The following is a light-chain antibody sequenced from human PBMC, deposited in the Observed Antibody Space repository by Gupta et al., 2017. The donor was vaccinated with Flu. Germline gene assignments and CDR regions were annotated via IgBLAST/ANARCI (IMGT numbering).Light chain of an antibody. CDR3: QQVNSYPYT. Sequence: PCFLSASVGDRVTITCRASQSISSYLAWYQKKAGKAPELLIYAASNLQSGVPSRFSGSGSGKEFTLTIRSLQPEDFATYFCQQVNSYPYTFGQGTKLDIK. CDR2: AAS. CDR1: QSISSY. J-gene: IGKJ2*01. V-gene: IGKV1-9*01.